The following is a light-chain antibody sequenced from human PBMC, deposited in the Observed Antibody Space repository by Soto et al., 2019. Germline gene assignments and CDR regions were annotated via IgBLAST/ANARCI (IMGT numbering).Light chain of an antibody. J-gene: IGKJ5*01. CDR3: QQRNIWPPVT. CDR2: GAF. Sequence: DIVMTQSELFLPVTPGEPAAISCRSSQSLLHSNGYNYLDWYQQKPGQPPRLLIYGAFNRAAGIPARFSGSGSGTDFTLTISSLEPEDSAVYYCQQRNIWPPVTFGQGTRLEIK. CDR1: QSLLHSNGYNY. V-gene: IGKV2-28*01.